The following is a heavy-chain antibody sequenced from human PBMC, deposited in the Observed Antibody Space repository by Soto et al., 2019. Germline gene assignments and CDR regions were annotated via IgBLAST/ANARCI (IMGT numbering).Heavy chain of an antibody. CDR1: GFTFSSYA. CDR2: ISYDGSNK. V-gene: IGHV3-30-3*01. D-gene: IGHD5-18*01. Sequence: ESGGGVVQPGRSLRLSCAASGFTFSSYAMHWVRQAPGKGLEWVAVISYDGSNKYYADSVKGRFTISRDNSKNTLYLQMNSLRAEDTAVYYCARVRGYGNFDYWGQGTLVTVSS. J-gene: IGHJ4*02. CDR3: ARVRGYGNFDY.